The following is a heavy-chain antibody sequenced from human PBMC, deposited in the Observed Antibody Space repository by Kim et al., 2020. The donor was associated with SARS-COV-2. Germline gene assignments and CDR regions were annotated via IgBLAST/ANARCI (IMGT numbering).Heavy chain of an antibody. CDR3: TTDLLYYYDSSGYYHRIDY. CDR2: IKSKTDGGTT. D-gene: IGHD3-22*01. CDR1: GFTFSNAW. J-gene: IGHJ4*02. V-gene: IGHV3-15*01. Sequence: GGSLRLSCAASGFTFSNAWMSWVRQAPGKGLEWVGRIKSKTDGGTTDYAAPVKGRFTISRDDSKNTLYLQMNSLKTEDTAVYYCTTDLLYYYDSSGYYHRIDYWGQGTLVTVSS.